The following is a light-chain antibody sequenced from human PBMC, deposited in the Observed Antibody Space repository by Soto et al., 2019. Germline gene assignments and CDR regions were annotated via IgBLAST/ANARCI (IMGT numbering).Light chain of an antibody. CDR2: GAS. Sequence: EIVLTQSPGTLSLSPGERATLSCRASQSVSSTSLAWYQQKPGQAPRLLIHGASTRATGIPDRFSGGGSGTDFTLTISSLEPEDFALYYCQHRSNWPVTFGQGTRLEIK. CDR3: QHRSNWPVT. CDR1: QSVSSTS. J-gene: IGKJ5*01. V-gene: IGKV3D-20*02.